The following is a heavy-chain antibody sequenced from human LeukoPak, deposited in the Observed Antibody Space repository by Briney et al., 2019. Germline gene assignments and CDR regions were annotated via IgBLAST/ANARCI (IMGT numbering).Heavy chain of an antibody. Sequence: SETLSLTCAVYGGSFSGYYWSWIRQPPGKGLEWIGEINHSGSTNYNPSLKSRVTISVDTSKNQFSLKLSSVTAADTAVYYCARGGEGDGYNHWGQGTLVTVSS. CDR1: GGSFSGYY. V-gene: IGHV4-34*01. CDR3: ARGGEGDGYNH. D-gene: IGHD5-24*01. CDR2: INHSGST. J-gene: IGHJ4*02.